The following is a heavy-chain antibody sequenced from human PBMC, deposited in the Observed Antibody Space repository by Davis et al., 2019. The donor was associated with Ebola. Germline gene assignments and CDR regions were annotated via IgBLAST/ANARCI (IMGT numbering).Heavy chain of an antibody. J-gene: IGHJ4*02. CDR1: GGSISSYF. D-gene: IGHD6-19*01. V-gene: IGHV4-59*01. Sequence: SETLSLTCSVSGGSISSYFWSWIRQPPGKGLEWIGSIYNDGSTNYHPSLTSRVTISVDRSKNQFSLKLRSVTAADTAVYYCATGDRGWYYFDYWGQGTLVTVSS. CDR3: ATGDRGWYYFDY. CDR2: IYNDGST.